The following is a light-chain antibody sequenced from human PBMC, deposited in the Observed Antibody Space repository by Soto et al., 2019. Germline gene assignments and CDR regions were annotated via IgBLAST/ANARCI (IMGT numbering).Light chain of an antibody. CDR2: GAS. CDR3: QRYNNCPQWK. V-gene: IGKV3-15*01. Sequence: EIVMTQSPATLSVSPGDRATLSCRASQSFSSNLAVYQQKPGQAPTLLIYGASTRATGIPARFSGSGSGTEFAITISRLQSEDYAIYSCQRYNNCPQWKFGQGTKVQIK. CDR1: QSFSSN. J-gene: IGKJ1*01.